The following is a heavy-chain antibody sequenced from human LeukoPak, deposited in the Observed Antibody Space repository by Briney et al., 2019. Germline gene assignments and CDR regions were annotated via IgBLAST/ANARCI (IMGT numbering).Heavy chain of an antibody. CDR1: GFTFSSYS. J-gene: IGHJ6*02. CDR3: ARDLGITMARGVYYYYYGMDV. D-gene: IGHD3-10*01. CDR2: ISSSSSYI. Sequence: GGSLRLSCAASGFTFSSYSMNWVRQAPGKGLEWVSSISSSSSYIYYADSVKGRFTISRDNAKNSLYLQMNSLRAEDTAVYYCARDLGITMARGVYYYYYGMDVWGQGTTVTVSS. V-gene: IGHV3-21*01.